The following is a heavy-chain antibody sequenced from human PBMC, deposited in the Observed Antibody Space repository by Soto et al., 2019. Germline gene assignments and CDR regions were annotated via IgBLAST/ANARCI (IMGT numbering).Heavy chain of an antibody. J-gene: IGHJ4*02. D-gene: IGHD3-10*01. V-gene: IGHV3-30*18. CDR1: GFTFSRYG. CDR2: ISHDGNDQ. Sequence: QVQVVESGGGVVQPGRSLRLSCAASGFTFSRYGMYWVRQAPGKGLEWVARISHDGNDQFYGDSVKGRFTISRDNSKNTLYLQMDSLRSEDTAVYYCAKDTGADYWGQGTVVTVSA. CDR3: AKDTGADY.